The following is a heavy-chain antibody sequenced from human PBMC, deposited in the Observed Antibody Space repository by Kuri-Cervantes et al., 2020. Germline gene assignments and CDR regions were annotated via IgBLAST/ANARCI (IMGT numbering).Heavy chain of an antibody. D-gene: IGHD2-2*01. V-gene: IGHV3-15*01. J-gene: IGHJ3*02. Sequence: GESLKISCAASRFTFSNAWMTWVRQAPGKGLEWVGRVKSKTDGGTTDYAAPVKGRFTISRDDSKNTLYLQMNSLKTGDTAVYYCTTEIVVVPAAMGLDAFDTWGQGTMVTVSS. CDR2: VKSKTDGGTT. CDR1: RFTFSNAW. CDR3: TTEIVVVPAAMGLDAFDT.